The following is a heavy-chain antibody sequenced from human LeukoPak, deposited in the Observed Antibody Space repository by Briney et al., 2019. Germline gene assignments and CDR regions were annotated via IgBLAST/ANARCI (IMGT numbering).Heavy chain of an antibody. D-gene: IGHD6-13*01. CDR1: GYTFTSYY. J-gene: IGHJ4*02. V-gene: IGHV1-46*01. Sequence: ASVKVSCKASGYTFTSYYIHWVRQAPGQGLEWMGIINPSGGSTTYAQKFQGRVAMTRDTSTSRVYVEVSSLRSEDTAVYYCARTCSSSDEFDYWGQGTLVTVSS. CDR2: INPSGGST. CDR3: ARTCSSSDEFDY.